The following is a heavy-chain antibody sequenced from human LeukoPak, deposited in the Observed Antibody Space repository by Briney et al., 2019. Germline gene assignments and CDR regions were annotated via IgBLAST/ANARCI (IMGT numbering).Heavy chain of an antibody. V-gene: IGHV3-48*03. CDR3: ARERAPGDY. J-gene: IGHJ4*02. CDR2: ISSSGGTI. CDR1: GFTFSSYE. Sequence: GGSLRLSCAASGFTFSSYEMNWVRQAPGKGLEWLSYISSSGGTIYYADSVKGRFTISRDNAKNSLYLQMNSLRDEDTAVYYCARERAPGDYWGQGTLVTVSS.